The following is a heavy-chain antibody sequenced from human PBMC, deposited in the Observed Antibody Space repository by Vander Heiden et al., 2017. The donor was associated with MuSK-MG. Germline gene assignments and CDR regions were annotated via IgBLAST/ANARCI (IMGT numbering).Heavy chain of an antibody. D-gene: IGHD3-22*01. Sequence: QVQLQESGPGLVKPSETLSLTCTVSGDSISGFYWTWIRQPPGKGPEWIAYIYYSGSTNYNPSVKSRVTISVDTSKNQFSLKLSSVTAADTAVYYCARVSSGYSFDYWGQGTLVTVSS. J-gene: IGHJ4*02. CDR2: IYYSGST. V-gene: IGHV4-59*01. CDR3: ARVSSGYSFDY. CDR1: GDSISGFY.